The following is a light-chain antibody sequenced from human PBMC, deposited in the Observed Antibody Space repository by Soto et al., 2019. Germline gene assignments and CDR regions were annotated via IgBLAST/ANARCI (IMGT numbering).Light chain of an antibody. V-gene: IGLV2-14*01. CDR1: SSDVGGSNY. Sequence: QSALTQPASVSGSPGQSITISCTGTSSDVGGSNYVSWYQQHPGKAPKLMIYEVNNRPSGVSNHFSGSKSGNTASLTISGLQSEDEADYYCSSYRSSSTLFGGGTKLTVL. CDR2: EVN. J-gene: IGLJ2*01. CDR3: SSYRSSSTL.